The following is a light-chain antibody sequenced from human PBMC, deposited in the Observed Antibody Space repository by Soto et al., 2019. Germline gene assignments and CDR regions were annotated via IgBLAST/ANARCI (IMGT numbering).Light chain of an antibody. Sequence: QSALTQPASVSGSPGQSITISCTGTSSDVGGYNYVSWYQHHPGKAPKLIIYEVSKRPSGVSNRFSGSKSGNTASLTISGLQAEDEADYYCCSYAGXSTFVVFGGGTKVTXL. J-gene: IGLJ2*01. CDR2: EVS. CDR3: CSYAGXSTFVV. V-gene: IGLV2-23*02. CDR1: SSDVGGYNY.